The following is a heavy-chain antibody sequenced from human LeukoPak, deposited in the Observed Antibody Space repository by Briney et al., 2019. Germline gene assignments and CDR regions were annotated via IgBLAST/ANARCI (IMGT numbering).Heavy chain of an antibody. D-gene: IGHD2-15*01. CDR2: IKTKTEGGPT. Sequence: GGSLRLSCAASGFTFSDAWMTWVRQAPGKGLEWIGRIKTKTEGGPTDYAAPVKGRFTISRDDSKNTLYLQMNSLNSEDTAVYYCTTEMWAAGYWGQGTLVTVSS. V-gene: IGHV3-15*01. J-gene: IGHJ4*02. CDR1: GFTFSDAW. CDR3: TTEMWAAGY.